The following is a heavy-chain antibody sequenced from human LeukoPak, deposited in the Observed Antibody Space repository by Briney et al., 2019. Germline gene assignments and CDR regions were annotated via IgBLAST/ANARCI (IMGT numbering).Heavy chain of an antibody. J-gene: IGHJ5*02. CDR1: GFTFSSYA. Sequence: GGSLRLSCAASGFTFSSYAMSWVRQAPGKGLEWVSGISSTGGSTYYADSVKGRFTISRDNSKNTLYLHMNNLTAEDTAVYYCARGYSSLDPWGQGTLVTVS. CDR2: ISSTGGST. CDR3: ARGYSSLDP. V-gene: IGHV3-23*01. D-gene: IGHD6-19*01.